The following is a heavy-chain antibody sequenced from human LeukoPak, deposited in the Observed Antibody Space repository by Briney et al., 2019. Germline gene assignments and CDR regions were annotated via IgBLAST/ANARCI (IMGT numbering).Heavy chain of an antibody. J-gene: IGHJ6*02. CDR1: GYTLTELC. V-gene: IGHV1-24*01. CDR3: ATTQWLRLNYYYGMDV. D-gene: IGHD5-12*01. Sequence: ASVKVSCKVSGYTLTELCMHWVRQAPGKGLEGMGGFDPEDGESIYAQKFQGRVTMTEDTSTDTAYMELSSLRSEDTAVYYCATTQWLRLNYYYGMDVWGQGTTVTVSS. CDR2: FDPEDGES.